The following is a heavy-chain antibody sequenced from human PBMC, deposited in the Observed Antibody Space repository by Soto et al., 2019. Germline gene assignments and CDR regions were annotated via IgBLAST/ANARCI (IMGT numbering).Heavy chain of an antibody. CDR2: ILNSGTT. CDR1: GGSSSNFF. V-gene: IGHV4-59*01. J-gene: IGHJ4*02. CDR3: ARGDPSTWSFHY. Sequence: QVQLQESGPGLVKPSETLSLTCTVSGGSSSNFFWSWIRQPPGKGLEWIGYILNSGTTSYNSILKSRVTISLDTSKNQFSLRLTSMTAADTAVYYCARGDPSTWSFHYWGQGSLVTVSS. D-gene: IGHD1-1*01.